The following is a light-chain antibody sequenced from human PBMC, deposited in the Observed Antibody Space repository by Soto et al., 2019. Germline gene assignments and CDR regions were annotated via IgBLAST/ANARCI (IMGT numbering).Light chain of an antibody. CDR2: GNS. Sequence: QSVLTQPPSVSGAPGQRVTISCTGSSSNIGAGYDVHWYQQFPGTAPKVLIYGNSNRPSGVPDRFSGSKSGTSASLAITGLQAEDEADYYCQSYDISLSEYVFGTGTKVTVL. V-gene: IGLV1-40*01. CDR3: QSYDISLSEYV. CDR1: SSNIGAGYD. J-gene: IGLJ1*01.